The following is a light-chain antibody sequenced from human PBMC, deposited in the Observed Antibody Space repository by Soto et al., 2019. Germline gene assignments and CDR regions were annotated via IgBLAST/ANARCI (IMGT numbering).Light chain of an antibody. CDR2: GAS. V-gene: IGKV1-39*01. Sequence: GDTVTSTCRTTESVSAYLHWYQQKPGNAPNLLISGASTLHSGVPSRFNGGGSGTEFTLTITNLQPEDFATYYCQQTYSTPWAFGQGTTVEV. J-gene: IGKJ1*01. CDR3: QQTYSTPWA. CDR1: ESVSAY.